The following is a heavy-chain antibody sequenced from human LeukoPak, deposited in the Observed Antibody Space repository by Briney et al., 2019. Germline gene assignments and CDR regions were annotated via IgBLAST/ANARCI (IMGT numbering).Heavy chain of an antibody. D-gene: IGHD6-19*01. J-gene: IGHJ3*02. V-gene: IGHV3-7*01. CDR3: ARERALIAVAGTKDAFDI. CDR1: GFTFSSYW. Sequence: GGSLRLSCAASGFTFSSYWMSWVRQAPGKGLEWVANIKQDGSEKYYVDSVKGRFTISRDNAKNSLYLQMNSLRAEDTAVYYCARERALIAVAGTKDAFDIWGQGTMVTVSS. CDR2: IKQDGSEK.